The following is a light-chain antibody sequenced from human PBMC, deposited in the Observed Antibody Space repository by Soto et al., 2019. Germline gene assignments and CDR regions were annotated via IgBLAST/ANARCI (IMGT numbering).Light chain of an antibody. J-gene: IGKJ1*01. Sequence: EIVLTQFPGTLSLSPGERATLSCRASQSVSSSYLAWYQQKPGQAPRLLIYGASSRATGIPDRFSGGGSGTDFTLSISRLEPEDSAVYYCQQYGISPGTFGQLSKVDIK. V-gene: IGKV3-20*01. CDR2: GAS. CDR3: QQYGISPGT. CDR1: QSVSSSY.